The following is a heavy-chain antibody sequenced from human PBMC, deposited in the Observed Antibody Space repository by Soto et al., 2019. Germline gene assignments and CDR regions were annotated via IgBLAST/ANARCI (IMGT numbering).Heavy chain of an antibody. D-gene: IGHD4-17*01. Sequence: SETLSLTCTVSGGSISSYYWSWIRQPPGKGLEWIGYIYYSGSTNYNPSLKSRVTISVDTSKNQFSLKLSSVTAADTAVYYCARDLVGLRATNKNYYYYYMDVWGKGTTVTVSS. CDR1: GGSISSYY. V-gene: IGHV4-59*01. CDR2: IYYSGST. J-gene: IGHJ6*03. CDR3: ARDLVGLRATNKNYYYYYMDV.